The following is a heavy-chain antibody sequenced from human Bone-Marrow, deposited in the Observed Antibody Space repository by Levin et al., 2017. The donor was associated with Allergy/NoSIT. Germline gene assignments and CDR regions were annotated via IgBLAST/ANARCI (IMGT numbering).Heavy chain of an antibody. Sequence: GASVKVSCKASGGTFSSYAISWVRQAPGQGLEWMGGIIPIFGTANYAQKFQGRVTITADESTSTAYMELSSLRSEDTAVYYCARVFPHLIKDYYDYYMDVWGKGTTVTVSS. CDR1: GGTFSSYA. V-gene: IGHV1-69*13. D-gene: IGHD1-14*01. CDR2: IIPIFGTA. J-gene: IGHJ6*03. CDR3: ARVFPHLIKDYYDYYMDV.